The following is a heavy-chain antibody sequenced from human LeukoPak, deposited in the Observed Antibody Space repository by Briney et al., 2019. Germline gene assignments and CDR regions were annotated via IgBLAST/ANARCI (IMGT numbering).Heavy chain of an antibody. J-gene: IGHJ5*02. D-gene: IGHD2-21*02. Sequence: GASVKVSCTASGYTFTSYAMNWVRQAPGQGLEWMGWINTNTGNPTYAQGFTGRFVFSLDTSVSTAYLQISSLKAEDTAVYYCARGYCGGDCSIYWFDPWGQGTLVTVSS. CDR3: ARGYCGGDCSIYWFDP. V-gene: IGHV7-4-1*02. CDR1: GYTFTSYA. CDR2: INTNTGNP.